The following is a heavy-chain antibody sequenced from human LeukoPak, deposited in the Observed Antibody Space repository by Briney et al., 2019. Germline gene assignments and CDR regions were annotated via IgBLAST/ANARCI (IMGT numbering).Heavy chain of an antibody. J-gene: IGHJ4*02. Sequence: SETLSLTCTVSGGSISSSSYYWGWIRQPPGKGLEWIGSIYYSGSTYYNPSVKSRVTISVDTSKNQFSLKLSSATAADTAVYYCATQVATGPDYWGQGTLVTVSS. V-gene: IGHV4-39*01. CDR1: GGSISSSSYY. CDR2: IYYSGST. D-gene: IGHD5-12*01. CDR3: ATQVATGPDY.